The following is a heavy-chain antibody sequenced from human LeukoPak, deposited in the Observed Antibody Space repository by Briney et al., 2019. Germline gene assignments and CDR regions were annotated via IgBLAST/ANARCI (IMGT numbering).Heavy chain of an antibody. V-gene: IGHV4-34*01. J-gene: IGHJ3*02. CDR1: GGSFSGYY. CDR3: ARIGGHAFDI. D-gene: IGHD3-10*01. CDR2: INHSGST. Sequence: ASETLSLTCAAYGGSFSGYYWSWIRQPPGKGLEWIGEINHSGSTNYNPSLKSRVTISVDTSKNQFSLKLSSVTAADTAVYYCARIGGHAFDIWGQGTMVTVSS.